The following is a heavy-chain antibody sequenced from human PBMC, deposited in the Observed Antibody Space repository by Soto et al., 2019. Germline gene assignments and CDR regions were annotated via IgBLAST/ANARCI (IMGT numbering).Heavy chain of an antibody. Sequence: EVQLVESGGALVQPGGSLRLSCAASGFAASTNFMNWVRQAPGKGLEWVSMIYTDTSTYYADSVKGRFTISRDNSKNTLYLQMNSLRAEDTAVYYCARDWSGYASGYYGMDVWGQGTTVTVSS. CDR2: IYTDTST. CDR1: GFAASTNF. CDR3: ARDWSGYASGYYGMDV. J-gene: IGHJ6*02. D-gene: IGHD3-3*01. V-gene: IGHV3-66*01.